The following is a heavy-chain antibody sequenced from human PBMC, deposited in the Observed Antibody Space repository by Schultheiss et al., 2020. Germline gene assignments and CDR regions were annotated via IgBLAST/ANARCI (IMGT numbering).Heavy chain of an antibody. D-gene: IGHD1-26*01. CDR2: IWYDGSNK. CDR3: ARDGLGTRWELSYYGMDV. V-gene: IGHV3-33*01. J-gene: IGHJ6*02. CDR1: GFTFSSYG. Sequence: LKISCAASGFTFSSYGMHWVRQAPGKGLEWVAVIWYDGSNKYYADSVKGRFTISRDNSKNTLYLQMNSLRAEDTAVYYCARDGLGTRWELSYYGMDVWGQGTTVTVSS.